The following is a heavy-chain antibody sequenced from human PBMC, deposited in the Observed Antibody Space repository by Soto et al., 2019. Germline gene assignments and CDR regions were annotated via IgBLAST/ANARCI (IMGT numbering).Heavy chain of an antibody. J-gene: IGHJ3*02. Sequence: ASVKVSCKASGYTFTGYYMHWVRQAPGQGLEWMGWINPNSGGPNYAQKFQGWVTMTRDTSISTAYMELSRLRSDDTAVYYCARVGGGSSGSTGAFDIWGQGTMVTVSS. CDR2: INPNSGGP. V-gene: IGHV1-2*04. CDR1: GYTFTGYY. CDR3: ARVGGGSSGSTGAFDI. D-gene: IGHD6-6*01.